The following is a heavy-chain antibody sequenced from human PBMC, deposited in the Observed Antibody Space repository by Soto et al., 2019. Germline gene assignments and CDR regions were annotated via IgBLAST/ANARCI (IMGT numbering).Heavy chain of an antibody. D-gene: IGHD2-2*01. CDR2: IYYNGTT. Sequence: SETLSLTCTVSGGSISSPNFYWSWIRQHPGKGLEWIGHIYYNGTTYYNPTLKSRVSISVDTSKNQFSLKLSSVTAADTAVYYCANTYCSSTSCLPDYWGQGTLVTVSS. V-gene: IGHV4-31*03. J-gene: IGHJ4*02. CDR3: ANTYCSSTSCLPDY. CDR1: GGSISSPNFY.